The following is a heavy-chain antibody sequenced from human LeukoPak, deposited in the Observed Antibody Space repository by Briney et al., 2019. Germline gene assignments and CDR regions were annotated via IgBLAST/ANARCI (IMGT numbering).Heavy chain of an antibody. CDR3: ARQTGSGLFILP. V-gene: IGHV4-39*01. J-gene: IGHJ4*02. Sequence: PSETLSLTCTVSGVSISSSNSYWGWIRQPPGKVLERIGRIYYSGNTYYNASLKSQVSISIDTSKNQFSLSLTSVTAADTAVYYCARQTGSGLFILPGGQGTLVTVSS. CDR2: IYYSGNT. D-gene: IGHD3/OR15-3a*01. CDR1: GVSISSSNSY.